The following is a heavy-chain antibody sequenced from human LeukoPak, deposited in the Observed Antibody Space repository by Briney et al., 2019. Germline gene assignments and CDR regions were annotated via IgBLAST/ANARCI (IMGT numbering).Heavy chain of an antibody. CDR3: ARVPYSSSWALDY. Sequence: SETLSLTCTVSGGSISSYYWSWIRQPPGKGLEWIGYIYYSGSTNYNPSLKSRVTISVDTSKNQFPLKLSSVTAADTAVYYCARVPYSSSWALDYWGQGTLVTVSS. CDR2: IYYSGST. CDR1: GGSISSYY. V-gene: IGHV4-59*01. J-gene: IGHJ4*02. D-gene: IGHD6-13*01.